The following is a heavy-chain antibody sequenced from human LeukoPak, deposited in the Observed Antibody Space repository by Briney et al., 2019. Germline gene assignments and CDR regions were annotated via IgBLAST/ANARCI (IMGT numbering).Heavy chain of an antibody. D-gene: IGHD6-13*01. V-gene: IGHV3-23*01. CDR2: IIGGGGST. J-gene: IGHJ4*02. Sequence: GGSLRLSCAASGFPFSSHGMSWVRQAPGKGLEWVSGIIGGGGSTYYADSVKGRFTISGDNSKNTLYLQMNSLRAEDTAVYYCAKGASPEDAAGTFLGVHYWGQGTLVTVSS. CDR1: GFPFSSHG. CDR3: AKGASPEDAAGTFLGVHY.